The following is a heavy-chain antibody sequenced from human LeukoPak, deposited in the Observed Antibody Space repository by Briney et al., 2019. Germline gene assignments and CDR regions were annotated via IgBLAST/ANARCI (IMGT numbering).Heavy chain of an antibody. CDR1: GFTFSSYW. D-gene: IGHD1-26*01. Sequence: GGSLRLSCAASGFTFSSYWMHWVRQAPGKGLVWVSRINTDGSSTSYADSVKGRLTISRDNAKNTLYLQMNSLRAEDTAVYYCARDGTRNYYYYMDVWGKGTTVTVSS. V-gene: IGHV3-74*01. CDR2: INTDGSST. CDR3: ARDGTRNYYYYMDV. J-gene: IGHJ6*03.